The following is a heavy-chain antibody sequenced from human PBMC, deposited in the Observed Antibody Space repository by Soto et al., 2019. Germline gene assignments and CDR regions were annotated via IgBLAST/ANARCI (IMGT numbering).Heavy chain of an antibody. J-gene: IGHJ4*02. D-gene: IGHD1-1*01. CDR3: ERENEDVTSDFDY. Sequence: GGSLRLSYAASGFTFTRYSMNWVRQAPGKGLEWVSSISSTTNYIYYGDSMKGRFTISRDNAKNSLYLEMNSLRAEETAVYYCERENEDVTSDFDYWGRGILFTVSS. V-gene: IGHV3-21*06. CDR2: ISSTTNYI. CDR1: GFTFTRYS.